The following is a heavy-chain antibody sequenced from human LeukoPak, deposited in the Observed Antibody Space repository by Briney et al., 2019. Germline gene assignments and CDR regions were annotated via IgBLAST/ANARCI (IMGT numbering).Heavy chain of an antibody. V-gene: IGHV1-24*01. CDR3: ATSDVGYYYGSGSYARIDAFDI. CDR1: GYTLTELS. J-gene: IGHJ3*02. Sequence: GASVKVSCKVSGYTLTELSMHWVRQAPGKGLEWMGGFDPEDGETIYAQKFQGRVTMTEDTSTDTAYMELSSLRSEDTAVYYCATSDVGYYYGSGSYARIDAFDIWGQGTMVTVSS. CDR2: FDPEDGET. D-gene: IGHD3-10*01.